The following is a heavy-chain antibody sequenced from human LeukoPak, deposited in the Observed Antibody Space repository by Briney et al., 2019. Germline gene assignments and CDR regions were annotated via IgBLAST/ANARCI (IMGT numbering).Heavy chain of an antibody. CDR3: VRKALGYRLGYGDY. Sequence: GGSLRLSCAASGFTFSSYAMHWVRQAPGKGLEWVAVISYDGSNKYYADSVKGRFTVSRDSSKDTLYLQMNSLRAEDTAVYFCVRKALGYRLGYGDYWGQGTLVTASS. J-gene: IGHJ4*02. CDR2: ISYDGSNK. CDR1: GFTFSSYA. D-gene: IGHD5-12*01. V-gene: IGHV3-30*04.